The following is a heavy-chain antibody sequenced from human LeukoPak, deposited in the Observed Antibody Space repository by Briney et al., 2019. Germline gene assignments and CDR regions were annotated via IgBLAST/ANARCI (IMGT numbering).Heavy chain of an antibody. D-gene: IGHD1-1*01. CDR3: AKASRYDAFDI. CDR1: GFTVSSKY. Sequence: GGSLRLSCAASGFTVSSKYMNWVRQAPGKGLEWVSAISGSGGSTYYADSVKGRFTISRDNSKNTLYLQMNSLRAEDTAVYYCAKASRYDAFDIWGQGTMVTVSS. J-gene: IGHJ3*02. V-gene: IGHV3-23*01. CDR2: ISGSGGST.